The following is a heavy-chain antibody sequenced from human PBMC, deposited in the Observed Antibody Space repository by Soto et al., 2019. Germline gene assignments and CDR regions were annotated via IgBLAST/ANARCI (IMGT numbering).Heavy chain of an antibody. Sequence: GGSLRLSCAASGFTFSSYSMNWVRQAPGKGLEWVSSISSSSSYIYYVDSVKSRLPISRDNAKNSLYLQMNSLGAEDTAVYYWARVKVEHSGYADGAFDILGQGTMVTVSS. D-gene: IGHD5-12*01. CDR3: ARVKVEHSGYADGAFDI. CDR1: GFTFSSYS. CDR2: ISSSSSYI. V-gene: IGHV3-21*01. J-gene: IGHJ3*02.